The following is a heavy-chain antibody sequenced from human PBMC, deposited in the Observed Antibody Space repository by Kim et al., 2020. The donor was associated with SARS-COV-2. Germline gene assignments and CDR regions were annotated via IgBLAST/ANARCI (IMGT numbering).Heavy chain of an antibody. CDR3: AAPRTGIQLWLHPSYYYGMDV. CDR1: GGTFSSYA. Sequence: SVKVSCKASGGTFSSYAISWVRQAPGQGLEWMGGIIPIFGTANYAQKFQGRVTITADESTSTAYMELSSLRSEDTAVYYCAAPRTGIQLWLHPSYYYGMDVWGQGTTVTVSS. V-gene: IGHV1-69*13. D-gene: IGHD5-18*01. CDR2: IIPIFGTA. J-gene: IGHJ6*02.